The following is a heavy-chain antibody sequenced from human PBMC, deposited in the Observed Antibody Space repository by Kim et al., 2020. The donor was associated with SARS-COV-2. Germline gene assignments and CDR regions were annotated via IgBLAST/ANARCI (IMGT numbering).Heavy chain of an antibody. CDR3: AKRGFQGVKEAFDY. J-gene: IGHJ4*02. CDR1: GFTFSSYA. V-gene: IGHV3-23*01. Sequence: GGSLRLSCAASGFTFSSYAMSWVRQAPGKGLEWVSLIKSNTGSTYYADSVTGRFTISSDNSKNTLYLQMNSLRVDDTAVYYCAKRGFQGVKEAFDYWGQGTLVTVSS. D-gene: IGHD3-10*01. CDR2: IKSNTGST.